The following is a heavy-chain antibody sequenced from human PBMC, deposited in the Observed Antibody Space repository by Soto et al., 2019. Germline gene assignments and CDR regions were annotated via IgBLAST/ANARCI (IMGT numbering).Heavy chain of an antibody. Sequence: QVQLVESGGGVVQPGTSLRLSCAASGFTFSRYAMHWVRQAPGKGLEWVALISYDGSNKYYADSVKGRFTISRDTSKNTLYLQMNSLRDEDTAVYYCAKDHRTTVTTRGVWYFDYWGQGTLVTVSP. CDR2: ISYDGSNK. CDR1: GFTFSRYA. V-gene: IGHV3-30*18. CDR3: AKDHRTTVTTRGVWYFDY. D-gene: IGHD4-17*01. J-gene: IGHJ4*02.